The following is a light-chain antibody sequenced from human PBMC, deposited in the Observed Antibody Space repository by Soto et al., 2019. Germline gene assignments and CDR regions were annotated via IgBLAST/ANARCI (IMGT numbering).Light chain of an antibody. CDR2: VVR. J-gene: IGLJ2*01. V-gene: IGLV2-14*01. Sequence: QSALTQPASVSGSPGQSITISCAGTMRDVGAYNLVSWYQQHPGRAPQLIIYVVRNRPSGISFRFSGSKSDNTASLTISGLQAEDEADYYCSSYTSKSSLIFGGGTKLTVL. CDR3: SSYTSKSSLI. CDR1: MRDVGAYNL.